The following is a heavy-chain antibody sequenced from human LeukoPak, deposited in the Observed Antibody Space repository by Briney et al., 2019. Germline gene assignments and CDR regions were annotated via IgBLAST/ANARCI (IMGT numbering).Heavy chain of an antibody. CDR2: IIPIFGTA. CDR3: ARDGAIRIDYFDY. V-gene: IGHV1-69*01. CDR1: GGTFSSYA. J-gene: IGHJ4*02. D-gene: IGHD2-15*01. Sequence: GASVKVSCKASGGTFSSYAISWVRQAPGQGLEWMGGIIPIFGTANYAQKFQGRVTITADESTSTAYTELRSLRSDDTAVYYCARDGAIRIDYFDYWGQGTLVTVSS.